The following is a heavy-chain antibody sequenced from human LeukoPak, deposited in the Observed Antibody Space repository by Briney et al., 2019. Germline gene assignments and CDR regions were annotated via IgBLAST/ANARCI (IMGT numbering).Heavy chain of an antibody. V-gene: IGHV1-2*02. CDR1: GYTFTGYY. Sequence: GASVKVSCKASGYTFTGYYMHWVRQAPGQGLEWMGWINPNSGGTNYAQKFQGRVTMTRDTSISTAYMELSRLRSDDTAVYYCAGGYSGYDSPDAFDVWGQGTMVTVSS. D-gene: IGHD5-12*01. CDR3: AGGYSGYDSPDAFDV. J-gene: IGHJ3*01. CDR2: INPNSGGT.